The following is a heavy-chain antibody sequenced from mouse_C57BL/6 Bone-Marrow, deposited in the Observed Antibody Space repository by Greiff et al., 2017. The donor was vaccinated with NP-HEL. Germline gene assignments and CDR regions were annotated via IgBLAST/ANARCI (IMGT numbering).Heavy chain of an antibody. J-gene: IGHJ1*03. D-gene: IGHD1-1*01. CDR2: IDPNSGGT. V-gene: IGHV1-72*01. Sequence: VQLQQSGADLVKPGASVQLSCKASGYTFTSYWMHWVKQRPGRGLEWIGRIDPNSGGTKFNEKFKTKATLTVDKPSSTAYMQLSILTYEDSAVYYCAREYDGSRGWYFDVWGTGTTVTVAS. CDR1: GYTFTSYW. CDR3: AREYDGSRGWYFDV.